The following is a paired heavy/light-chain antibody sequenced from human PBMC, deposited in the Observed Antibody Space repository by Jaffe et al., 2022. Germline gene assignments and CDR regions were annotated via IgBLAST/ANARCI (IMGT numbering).Light chain of an antibody. CDR1: QSLLHSNGYNY. CDR3: MQALQTRALT. J-gene: IGKJ4*01. V-gene: IGKV2-28*01. Sequence: DIVMTQSPLSLPVTPGEPASISCRSSQSLLHSNGYNYLDWYLQKPGQSPQLLIYLGSNRASGVPDRFSGSGSGTDFTLKISRVEAEDVGVYYCMQALQTRALTFGGGTKVEIK. CDR2: LGS.
Heavy chain of an antibody. CDR1: GYSFTSYW. D-gene: IGHD3-22*01. J-gene: IGHJ6*03. CDR2: IYPGDSDT. V-gene: IGHV5-51*03. CDR3: VTHNYYDSSGYYYDYYYMDV. Sequence: EVQLVQSGAEVKKPGESLKISCKGSGYSFTSYWIGWVRQMPGKGLEWMGIIYPGDSDTRYSPSFQGQVTISADKSISTAYLQWSSLKASDTAMYYCVTHNYYDSSGYYYDYYYMDVWGKGTTVTVSS.